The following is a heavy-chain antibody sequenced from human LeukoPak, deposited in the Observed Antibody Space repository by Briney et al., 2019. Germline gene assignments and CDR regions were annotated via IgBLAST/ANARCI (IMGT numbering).Heavy chain of an antibody. CDR3: ARDSDALWLVQHVRPRHDYGMDV. J-gene: IGHJ6*02. D-gene: IGHD3-10*01. CDR2: ISGAGYST. V-gene: IGHV3-23*01. Sequence: PGGSLRLSCAASGFTFSTYAMSWVRQAPGKGLEWVSIISGAGYSTYYADSVKGRFTISRDSSKSTLFLQMNSLRVEDTAVYYCARDSDALWLVQHVRPRHDYGMDVWGQGTTVTVSS. CDR1: GFTFSTYA.